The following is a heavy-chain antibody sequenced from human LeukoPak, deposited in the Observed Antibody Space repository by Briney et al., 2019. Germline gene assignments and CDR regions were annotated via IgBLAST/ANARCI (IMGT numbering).Heavy chain of an antibody. J-gene: IGHJ4*02. CDR1: GFTFSSYG. V-gene: IGHV3-23*01. CDR2: ISGSGGST. D-gene: IGHD2-2*01. CDR3: AKRMAGPSIWDIVVVPAAFDY. Sequence: GGSLRLSCAASGFTFSSYGMGWVRQAPGKGLEWVSAISGSGGSTYYADSVKGRFTISRDNSKNTLYLQMNSLRAEDTAVYYCAKRMAGPSIWDIVVVPAAFDYWGQGTLVTVSS.